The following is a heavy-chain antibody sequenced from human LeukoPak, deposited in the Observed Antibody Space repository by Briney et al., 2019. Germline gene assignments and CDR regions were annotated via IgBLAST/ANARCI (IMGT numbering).Heavy chain of an antibody. CDR2: IYYSGNT. Sequence: SETLSVTCTVSGGFVTGYYWSWTRQPPGRGLEWLGYIYYSGNTNYNPSLRRRVTISVDTSNNQFSLSLGSVTAADTAVYYCARDRGCSSTNCSPDAFDLSRRGTMVTVSS. CDR1: GGFVTGYY. CDR3: ARDRGCSSTNCSPDAFDL. V-gene: IGHV4-59*02. J-gene: IGHJ3*01. D-gene: IGHD2-2*01.